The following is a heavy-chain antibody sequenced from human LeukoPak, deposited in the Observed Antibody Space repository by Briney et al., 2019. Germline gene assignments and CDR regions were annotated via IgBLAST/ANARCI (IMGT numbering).Heavy chain of an antibody. J-gene: IGHJ5*02. V-gene: IGHV1-8*01. CDR1: GYTFTSYD. CDR3: ARGLRFTRGFDP. Sequence: ASLKVSCKASGYTFTSYDINWVRQATGQGLEWMGWMSPNSGDTGYAQKFQGRVTMTRNTSISTAYMELSSLRSEDTAVYYCARGLRFTRGFDPWGQGTLVTVSP. CDR2: MSPNSGDT. D-gene: IGHD4-17*01.